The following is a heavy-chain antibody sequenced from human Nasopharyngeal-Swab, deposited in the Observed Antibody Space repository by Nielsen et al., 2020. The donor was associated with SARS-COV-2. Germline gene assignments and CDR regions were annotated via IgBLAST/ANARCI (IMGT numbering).Heavy chain of an antibody. CDR2: ISAYNGNT. CDR1: GYTFTSYG. J-gene: IGHJ4*02. CDR3: ARDQVRDKTNGY. V-gene: IGHV1-18*01. D-gene: IGHD3-10*01. Sequence: ASVEVSCKASGYTFTSYGISWVRQAPGQGLEWMGWISAYNGNTNYAQKLQGRVTMTTDTSTSTAYMELRSLRSDDTAVYYCARDQVRDKTNGYWGQGTLVTVSS.